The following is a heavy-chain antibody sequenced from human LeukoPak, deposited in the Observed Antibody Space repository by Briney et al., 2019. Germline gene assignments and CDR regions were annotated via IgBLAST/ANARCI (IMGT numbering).Heavy chain of an antibody. CDR1: GGFIISNSYY. Sequence: SEALSLTCTVSGGFIISNSYYWGWIRQPPGTGLEWIGSIYYSGSTYYNPSLKSRVTISADTSKNQFSLKLSSVTAADTAVYYCARAPLWVENLYHTAMVRYYFDYWGQGTLVTVSS. CDR3: ARAPLWVENLYHTAMVRYYFDY. CDR2: IYYSGST. J-gene: IGHJ4*02. V-gene: IGHV4-39*07. D-gene: IGHD5-18*01.